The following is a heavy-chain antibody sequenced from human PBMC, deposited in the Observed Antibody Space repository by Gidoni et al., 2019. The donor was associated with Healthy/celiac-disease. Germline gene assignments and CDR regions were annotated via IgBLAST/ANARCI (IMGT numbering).Heavy chain of an antibody. CDR1: GFPFDAYA. Sequence: EVQLVESGGGLVQPGRSLRLSCAASGFPFDAYAMHWVRQAPGKGLEWVSGISGNSGSIGYADSVKGRFTISRDNAKNSLYLQMNSLRAEDTALYYCAKAGGDGYNKESDAFDIWSQGTMVTVSS. CDR3: AKAGGDGYNKESDAFDI. V-gene: IGHV3-9*01. J-gene: IGHJ3*02. CDR2: ISGNSGSI. D-gene: IGHD5-12*01.